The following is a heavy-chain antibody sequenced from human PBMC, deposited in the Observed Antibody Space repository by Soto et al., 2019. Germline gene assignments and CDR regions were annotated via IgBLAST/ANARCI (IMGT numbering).Heavy chain of an antibody. J-gene: IGHJ4*02. CDR3: ARPSGSYLYYFDY. Sequence: SETLPLTYTVVCGSISSLSYYWGFISQPPGKGLEWIGSIYYSGSTYYNPSLKSRVTISVDTSKNQFSLKLSPVTAADTAVYYCARPSGSYLYYFDYWGQGTLVTVSS. V-gene: IGHV4-39*01. CDR1: CGSISSLSYY. D-gene: IGHD1-26*01. CDR2: IYYSGST.